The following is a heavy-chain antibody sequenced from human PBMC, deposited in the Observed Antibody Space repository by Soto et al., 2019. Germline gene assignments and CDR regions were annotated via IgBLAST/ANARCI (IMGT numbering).Heavy chain of an antibody. CDR2: IGTAGDT. Sequence: PGGSLRLSCAASGFTFSSYDMHWVRQATGKGLEWVSAIGTAGDTYYPGSVKGRFTISRENAKNSLYLQMNSLRAGDTAVYYCARDKGRGLDEDGAFDIWGQGTMVTVSS. J-gene: IGHJ3*02. CDR1: GFTFSSYD. V-gene: IGHV3-13*04. D-gene: IGHD1-1*01. CDR3: ARDKGRGLDEDGAFDI.